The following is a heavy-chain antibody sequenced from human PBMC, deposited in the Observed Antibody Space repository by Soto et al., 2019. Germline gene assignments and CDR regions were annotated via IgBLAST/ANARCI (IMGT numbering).Heavy chain of an antibody. D-gene: IGHD3-16*01. CDR3: ERDRWEAYDDYVWFDP. V-gene: IGHV4-61*01. Sequence: SETRSLTYTVSGGSVSSGSYYWRWIRQPPGEGLEWIGYIYYSGSTNYNPSLKSRVTISVDTSKNQFSLKLSSVTAADTAVYYCERDRWEAYDDYVWFDPWGQGPMVTVS. J-gene: IGHJ5*02. CDR2: IYYSGST. CDR1: GGSVSSGSYY.